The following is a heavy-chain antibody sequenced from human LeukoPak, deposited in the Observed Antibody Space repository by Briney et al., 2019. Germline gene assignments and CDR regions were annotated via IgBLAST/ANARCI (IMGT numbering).Heavy chain of an antibody. V-gene: IGHV4-59*12. CDR1: GGSLSSYY. J-gene: IGHJ6*03. CDR2: IYYSGST. Sequence: SETLSLTCTVSGGSLSSYYWSWIRQPPGKGLEWIGYIYYSGSTNYNPSLKSRVTMSVDTSKNQFSLKLSSVTAADTAVYYCAREKKGYSYGYRSGYDEYYYMDVWGKGTTVTISS. CDR3: AREKKGYSYGYRSGYDEYYYMDV. D-gene: IGHD5-18*01.